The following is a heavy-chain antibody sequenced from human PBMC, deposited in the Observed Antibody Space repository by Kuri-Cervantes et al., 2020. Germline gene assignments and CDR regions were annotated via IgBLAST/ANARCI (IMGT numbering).Heavy chain of an antibody. CDR3: AKLSRIAVAGSMDY. CDR1: GFTFSSYA. V-gene: IGHV3-30-3*02. D-gene: IGHD6-19*01. Sequence: GESLKISCAASGFTFSSYAMHWVRQAPGKGLEWVAVISYDGSNKYYADSVKGRFTISRDNSKNTLYLQMNSLRAEDTAVYYCAKLSRIAVAGSMDYWGQGTLVTVSS. J-gene: IGHJ4*02. CDR2: ISYDGSNK.